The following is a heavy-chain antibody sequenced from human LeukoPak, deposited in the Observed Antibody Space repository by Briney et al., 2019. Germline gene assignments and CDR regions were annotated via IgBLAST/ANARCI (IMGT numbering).Heavy chain of an antibody. CDR3: ARGRTFDN. V-gene: IGHV4-59*01. J-gene: IGHJ4*02. Sequence: PSETLSLTCTVSGGSISSYYWSWIPQPPGKGLEWIGNIYDRGSTKCNPSLKSRVTISVDTSKNQFSLRLSSVTAADTAVYYCARGRTFDNWGQGTLVTVSS. CDR2: IYDRGST. CDR1: GGSISSYY.